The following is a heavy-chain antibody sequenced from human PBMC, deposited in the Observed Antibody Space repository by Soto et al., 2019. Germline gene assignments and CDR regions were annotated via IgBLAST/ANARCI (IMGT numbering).Heavy chain of an antibody. V-gene: IGHV4-34*01. CDR3: AREGRYCSSTSCYGWWFDP. CDR2: IDHSGGT. J-gene: IGHJ5*02. Sequence: QVQLQQWGAGLLKPSETLSLTCAVYGGSFSDYYWNWIRQPPGKGLEWIGEIDHSGGTAYSPSLKSRATMSVDTSRNQFSLKLSSVTAADTAVYYCAREGRYCSSTSCYGWWFDPWGQGTRVTVSS. D-gene: IGHD2-2*01. CDR1: GGSFSDYY.